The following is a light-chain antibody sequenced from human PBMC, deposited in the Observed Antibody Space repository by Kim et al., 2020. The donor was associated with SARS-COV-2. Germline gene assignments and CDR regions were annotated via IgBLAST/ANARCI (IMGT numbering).Light chain of an antibody. Sequence: EIVLTQSPGTLSLSPGERATLSCRASQSVSKYLAWYQQRPGQAPRLLMYDSSSRAIGIPDRFSGSGSGTDFTLTISRLEPEDFAVYYCQQHVALVTFGGGTKVDIK. CDR1: QSVSKY. J-gene: IGKJ4*01. CDR2: DSS. V-gene: IGKV3-20*01. CDR3: QQHVALVT.